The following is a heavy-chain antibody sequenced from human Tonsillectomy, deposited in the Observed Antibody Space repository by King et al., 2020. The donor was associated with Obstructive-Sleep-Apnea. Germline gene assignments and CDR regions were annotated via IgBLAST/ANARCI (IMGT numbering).Heavy chain of an antibody. CDR1: GFTFSSYG. J-gene: IGHJ5*02. CDR3: AKGAAAGSDWFDP. CDR2: IRYDGSNK. V-gene: IGHV3-30*02. D-gene: IGHD6-13*01. Sequence: VQLVESGGGVVQPGGSLRLSCAASGFTFSSYGMHWVRQAPGKGLGWVAFIRYDGSNKYYADSVKGRFTISRDNSKNTLYLQMNSLRAEDTAVYYCAKGAAAGSDWFDPWGQGTLVTVSS.